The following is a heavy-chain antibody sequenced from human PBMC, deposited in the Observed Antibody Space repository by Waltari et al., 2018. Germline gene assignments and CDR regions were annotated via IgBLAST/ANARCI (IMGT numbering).Heavy chain of an antibody. CDR2: IYTSGSH. Sequence: QVQLQESGPGLVKPSETLSLTCTVSGGSISSYYWSWIRQPAGKGLEWIGRIYTSGSHNDNPPLKGRVTMSVDTFKNQFALKLSSVTAADTAVYYWARSGYDYVWGSYGGHRDDAFDIWGQGTMVTVSS. CDR3: ARSGYDYVWGSYGGHRDDAFDI. D-gene: IGHD3-16*01. V-gene: IGHV4-4*07. J-gene: IGHJ3*02. CDR1: GGSISSYY.